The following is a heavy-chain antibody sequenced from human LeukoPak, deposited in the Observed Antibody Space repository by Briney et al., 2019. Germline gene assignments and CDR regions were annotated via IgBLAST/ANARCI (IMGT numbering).Heavy chain of an antibody. Sequence: SETLSLTCTVSGGSISSYYWSWIRQPPGKGLEWIGYIYYSGSTNYNPSLKSRVTISVDTSKNQFSLKLSSVTAADTAVYYCARHDSNSGSYSSHFDYWGQGTLVTVSS. V-gene: IGHV4-59*08. CDR2: IYYSGST. J-gene: IGHJ4*02. CDR1: GGSISSYY. D-gene: IGHD1-26*01. CDR3: ARHDSNSGSYSSHFDY.